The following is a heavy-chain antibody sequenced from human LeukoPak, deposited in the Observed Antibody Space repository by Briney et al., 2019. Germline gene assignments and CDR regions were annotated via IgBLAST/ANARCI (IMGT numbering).Heavy chain of an antibody. CDR1: GFDFSGFY. Sequence: PGGSLRLSCAASGFDFSGFYMHWVRQASGRGLELVGLIRSKPSSYTTVYAASVKGRFTISRDDSKNTAYLQMNSLKAEDTAVYYCIRQECSGGSCSYVDYWGQGTLVTVSS. D-gene: IGHD2-15*01. J-gene: IGHJ4*02. V-gene: IGHV3-73*01. CDR3: IRQECSGGSCSYVDY. CDR2: IRSKPSSYTT.